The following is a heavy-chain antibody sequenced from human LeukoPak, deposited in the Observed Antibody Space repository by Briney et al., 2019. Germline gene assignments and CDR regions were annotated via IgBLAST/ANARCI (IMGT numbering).Heavy chain of an antibody. Sequence: GGSLRLSCAASGFTVSSNYMSWVHQAPGKGLEWVSVIYSGGSTYYADSVKGRFTFSRDNSKNTLYLQMSSLSAEDTAVYYCARGRGSFYPWFDPWGQGALVTVSS. CDR1: GFTVSSNY. CDR2: IYSGGST. D-gene: IGHD1-26*01. J-gene: IGHJ5*02. V-gene: IGHV3-66*02. CDR3: ARGRGSFYPWFDP.